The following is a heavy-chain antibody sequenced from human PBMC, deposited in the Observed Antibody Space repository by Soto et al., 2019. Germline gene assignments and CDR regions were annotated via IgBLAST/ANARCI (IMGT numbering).Heavy chain of an antibody. Sequence: QITLRASGPTLVKPTQTLTLTCTISGFSLSTSGVGVGWIRQPPGKSLEWLALIYWDDVQRYSPSLKTRLTITKDTSRSQVVLTMTNMDPVDTGTYYCAHGPCSGGTCYLFDYWGQGTLVTVSS. J-gene: IGHJ4*02. CDR2: IYWDDVQ. CDR3: AHGPCSGGTCYLFDY. D-gene: IGHD2-15*01. V-gene: IGHV2-5*02. CDR1: GFSLSTSGVG.